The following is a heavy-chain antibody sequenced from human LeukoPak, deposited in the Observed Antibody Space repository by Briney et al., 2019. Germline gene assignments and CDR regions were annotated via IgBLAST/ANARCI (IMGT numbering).Heavy chain of an antibody. V-gene: IGHV3-74*03. CDR2: IDERGTNA. J-gene: IGHJ4*02. CDR1: GFTFSNHW. CDR3: IRDEALWRLDY. Sequence: GGSLRLSCAASGFTFSNHWMHWVRQAPGKGLVWVSRIDERGTNAMYADSVKGRFSISKDNAKNTVNLQMNSLRADDTGVYYCIRDEALWRLDYWGQGTLVAVSS. D-gene: IGHD2-21*01.